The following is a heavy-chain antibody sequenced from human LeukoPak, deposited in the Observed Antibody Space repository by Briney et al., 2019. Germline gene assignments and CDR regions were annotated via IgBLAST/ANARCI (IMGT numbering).Heavy chain of an antibody. J-gene: IGHJ1*01. CDR1: GFTFSSYA. V-gene: IGHV3-48*02. D-gene: IGHD2-15*01. CDR2: ISSSGSTI. CDR3: ARGETRIVH. Sequence: LSGGSLRLSCAASGFTFSSYAMNWVRQAPGKGLEWVSQISSSGSTIYYDDSVKGRFTISRDNAKDSVYLQMNNLRDGDTAVYYCARGETRIVHWGQGTLVTVSS.